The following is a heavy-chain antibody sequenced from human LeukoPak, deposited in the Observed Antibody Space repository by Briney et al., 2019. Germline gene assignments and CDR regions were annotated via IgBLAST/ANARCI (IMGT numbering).Heavy chain of an antibody. V-gene: IGHV3-7*01. J-gene: IGHJ4*02. D-gene: IGHD3-10*01. CDR1: GFTFGRYW. Sequence: GGSLRLSCGASGFTFGRYWMSWVRQAPGKGLEWVANIKQDGSEKHYVDSVKGRFTISRDNGKNSLYLQMNSLRVEDTAVYYCARDWFGDAFWGQGTLVTVSS. CDR3: ARDWFGDAF. CDR2: IKQDGSEK.